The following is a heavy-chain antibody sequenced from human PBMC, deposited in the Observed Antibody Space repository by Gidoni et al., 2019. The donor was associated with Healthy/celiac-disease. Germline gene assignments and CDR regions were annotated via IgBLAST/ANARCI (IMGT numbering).Heavy chain of an antibody. CDR1: GGPFSILA. V-gene: IGHV1-69*17. CDR3: ARGFGGNFWSGYYRNWFDT. J-gene: IGHJ5*02. Sequence: QVQLVQSGAEVTKPGSSVNVSCKASGGPFSILAISWVRPAPGQGLEWMGGIIPSYGIANYAQKFQGRVTITADKSTSTAYMELSSLRSEDTAVYYCARGFGGNFWSGYYRNWFDTWGQGTLVTVSS. D-gene: IGHD3-3*01. CDR2: IIPSYGIA.